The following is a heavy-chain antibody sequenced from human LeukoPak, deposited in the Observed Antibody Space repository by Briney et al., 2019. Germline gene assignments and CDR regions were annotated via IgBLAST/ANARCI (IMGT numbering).Heavy chain of an antibody. CDR2: IYYSGST. CDR1: GGSISSYY. Sequence: SETLSLTCTASGGSISSYYWSWIRQPPGKGLEWIGYIYYSGSTNYNPSLKSRVTISVDTSKNQFSLKLSSVTAADTAVYYCARGEATSGSGYDYLDYWGQGTLVTVSS. CDR3: ARGEATSGSGYDYLDY. D-gene: IGHD5-12*01. J-gene: IGHJ4*02. V-gene: IGHV4-59*01.